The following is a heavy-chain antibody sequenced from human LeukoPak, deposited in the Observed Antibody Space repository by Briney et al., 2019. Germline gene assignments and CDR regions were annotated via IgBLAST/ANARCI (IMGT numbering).Heavy chain of an antibody. Sequence: ASVKVSCKASGGTFSSYAISWVRQAPGQGLEWMGRIIPILGIANYAQKFQGRVTITADKSTSTAYMELSSLRSEDTAVYYCARKGSIKPLDYWGQGTLVTVSS. CDR2: IIPILGIA. J-gene: IGHJ4*02. V-gene: IGHV1-69*04. CDR3: ARKGSIKPLDY. CDR1: GGTFSSYA.